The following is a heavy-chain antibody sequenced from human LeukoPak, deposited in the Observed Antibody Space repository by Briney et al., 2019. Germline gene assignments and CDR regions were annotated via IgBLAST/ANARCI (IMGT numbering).Heavy chain of an antibody. D-gene: IGHD6-19*01. CDR1: GGPISRDY. CDR3: ARAASSGWYADY. CDR2: IYYSGTT. J-gene: IGHJ4*02. Sequence: TSETLSLTCTVSGGPISRDYWSWIRQPPGKGLEWIVYIYYSGTTTYNPSLKSRVTISLDTSKNQFSLRLNSVTAADTAVYYCARAASSGWYADYWGRGTLVTVSS. V-gene: IGHV4-59*01.